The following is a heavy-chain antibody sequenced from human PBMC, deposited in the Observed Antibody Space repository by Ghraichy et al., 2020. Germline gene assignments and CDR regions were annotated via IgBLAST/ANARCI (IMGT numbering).Heavy chain of an antibody. J-gene: IGHJ4*02. CDR3: AKVRFTSGYCPVDY. CDR2: ISGSGDST. V-gene: IGHV3-23*01. CDR1: GFAFSTYG. D-gene: IGHD5-12*01. Sequence: GESLRLSCAASGFAFSTYGMNWVRQAPGKGLEWVSGISGSGDSTYYGDSVKGRFTISRDNSKNTLYLQMNSRRDEDTAVYDCAKVRFTSGYCPVDYWGQGPLVTVSS.